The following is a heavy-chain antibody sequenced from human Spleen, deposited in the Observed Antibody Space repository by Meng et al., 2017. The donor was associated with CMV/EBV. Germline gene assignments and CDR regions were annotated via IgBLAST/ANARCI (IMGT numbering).Heavy chain of an antibody. Sequence: ASVKVSCKASGYTFAAYYMHWVRQAPGQGLEWMGWINPNSGGTHYAQKFQGRVTMTRDTSISTAYMEVSRLRSDDTAMYYCARDPDDLVFDYWGQGTLVTVSS. V-gene: IGHV1-2*02. J-gene: IGHJ4*02. CDR3: ARDPDDLVFDY. D-gene: IGHD1-1*01. CDR2: INPNSGGT. CDR1: GYTFAAYY.